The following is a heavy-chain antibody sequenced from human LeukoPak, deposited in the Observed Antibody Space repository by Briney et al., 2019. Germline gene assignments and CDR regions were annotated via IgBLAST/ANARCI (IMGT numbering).Heavy chain of an antibody. D-gene: IGHD2-2*01. J-gene: IGHJ4*02. Sequence: ASVKVSCKASGYSLTGYHMHWVRQASGQGLEWMGRINPNSGDTNYAQKFQGRVTMTRDTSISTAYMELSRLRSDDTAVYYCARDYRSSTSCLFDYWGQGTLVTVSS. V-gene: IGHV1-2*06. CDR1: GYSLTGYH. CDR3: ARDYRSSTSCLFDY. CDR2: INPNSGDT.